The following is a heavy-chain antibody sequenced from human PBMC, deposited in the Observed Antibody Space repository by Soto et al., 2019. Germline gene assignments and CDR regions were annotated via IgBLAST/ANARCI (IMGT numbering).Heavy chain of an antibody. V-gene: IGHV4-31*03. CDR3: ARVFGGYSYGYFDY. J-gene: IGHJ4*02. CDR2: IYYSGST. CDR1: GGSISSGGYY. Sequence: QVQLQESGPGLVKPSQTLSLTCTVSGGSISSGGYYWSWIRQHPGKGLEWFGYIYYSGSTYYNPSHERRVTISVDSSKNQFPLKLSSVTAADTAVYYCARVFGGYSYGYFDYWGQGTLVTVSS. D-gene: IGHD5-18*01.